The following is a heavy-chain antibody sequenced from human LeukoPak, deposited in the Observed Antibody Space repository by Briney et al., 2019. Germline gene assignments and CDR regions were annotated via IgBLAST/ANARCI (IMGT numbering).Heavy chain of an antibody. CDR3: AKDKGWGYSTYDFYGMDV. V-gene: IGHV3-23*01. CDR1: GFTFSSYA. Sequence: GGSLRLSCAASGFTFSSYAMSWVRQAPGRGLDWVSAISGSGGNTYYADSVKGRFTISRDNSKNTLYLQMNSLRAEDTAVYYCAKDKGWGYSTYDFYGMDVWGQGTTVTVSS. J-gene: IGHJ6*02. CDR2: ISGSGGNT. D-gene: IGHD1-26*01.